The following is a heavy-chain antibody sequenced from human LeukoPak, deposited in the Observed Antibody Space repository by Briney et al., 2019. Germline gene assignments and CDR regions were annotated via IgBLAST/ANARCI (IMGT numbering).Heavy chain of an antibody. Sequence: QSGGSLRLSCTVSGFTFGDYAMSWFRQAPGKGLEWVSAISGSGGSTYYADSVKDRFTISRDNSKNTLYLQMNSLRAEDTAVYYCAKEDGFGAAAGTGYFDLWGRGTLVTVSS. CDR2: ISGSGGST. CDR3: AKEDGFGAAAGTGYFDL. V-gene: IGHV3-23*01. J-gene: IGHJ2*01. CDR1: GFTFGDYA. D-gene: IGHD6-13*01.